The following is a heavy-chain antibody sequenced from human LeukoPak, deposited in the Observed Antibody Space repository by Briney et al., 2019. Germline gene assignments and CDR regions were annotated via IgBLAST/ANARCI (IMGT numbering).Heavy chain of an antibody. Sequence: SETLSLTCTVSGGTISSSSYYWGWIRQPPGKGLEWIGSIYYSGSTYYNPSLKSRVTISVDTSKNQLSLKLSSVTAADTAVYYCARDFGVVMPLYYFDYWGQGTLVTVSS. CDR3: ARDFGVVMPLYYFDY. V-gene: IGHV4-39*02. CDR2: IYYSGST. CDR1: GGTISSSSYY. J-gene: IGHJ4*02. D-gene: IGHD3-3*01.